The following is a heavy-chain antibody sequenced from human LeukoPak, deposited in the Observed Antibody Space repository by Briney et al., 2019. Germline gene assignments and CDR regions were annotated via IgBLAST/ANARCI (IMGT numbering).Heavy chain of an antibody. CDR1: GFTFSSYA. J-gene: IGHJ4*02. D-gene: IGHD3-9*01. CDR2: IHTNGNT. Sequence: GGSLRLSCAASGFTFSSYAMSWVRQAPGKGLEWVSSIHTNGNTDYADSVKGRFTISRDNSKNTLYLHVDSLRAEDSALYYCARSPPRDILTGFYFYFDYWGQGTLVSVSS. V-gene: IGHV3-23*05. CDR3: ARSPPRDILTGFYFYFDY.